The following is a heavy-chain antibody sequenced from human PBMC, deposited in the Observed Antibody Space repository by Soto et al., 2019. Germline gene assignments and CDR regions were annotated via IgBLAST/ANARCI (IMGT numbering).Heavy chain of an antibody. J-gene: IGHJ5*02. CDR3: ARGPHNWNERGWFDP. V-gene: IGHV4-30-4*01. CDR2: IYYSGST. Sequence: KPSETLSLTCTVSGGSISSGDYYWSWIRQPPGKGLEWIGYIYYSGSTYYNPSLKSRVTISVDTSKNQFSLKLSSVTAADTAVYYCARGPHNWNERGWFDPWGQGTLVTVS. CDR1: GGSISSGDYY. D-gene: IGHD1-20*01.